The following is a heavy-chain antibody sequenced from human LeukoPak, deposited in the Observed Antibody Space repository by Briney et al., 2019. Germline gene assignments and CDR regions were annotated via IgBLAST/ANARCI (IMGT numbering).Heavy chain of an antibody. D-gene: IGHD3-22*01. CDR3: ARVGYYDSSGYGY. CDR1: GFTFSNAW. V-gene: IGHV3-15*01. J-gene: IGHJ4*02. Sequence: PGGSLRLSCAASGFTFSNAWMSWVRQAPGKGLEWVGRIKSKTDGGTTDYAAPVKGRFPISRDDSKNTLYLQMNSLRAEDTAVYYCARVGYYDSSGYGYWGQGTLVTVSS. CDR2: IKSKTDGGTT.